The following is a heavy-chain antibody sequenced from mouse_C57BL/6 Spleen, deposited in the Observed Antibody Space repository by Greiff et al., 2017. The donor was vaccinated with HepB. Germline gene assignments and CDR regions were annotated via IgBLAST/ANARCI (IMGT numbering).Heavy chain of an antibody. CDR1: GFSLTSYA. V-gene: IGHV2-9-1*01. J-gene: IGHJ3*01. D-gene: IGHD2-10*02. CDR3: AKKAVWSGGFAY. Sequence: QVQLKQSGPGLVAPSQSVSITCTVSGFSLTSYAISWVRQPPGKGLEWIGGIWTGGGTNYNTAHKSRQSIRKDNSKSQVFLKMNSLQTDDTARYYSAKKAVWSGGFAYWGQGTMVTVSA. CDR2: IWTGGGT.